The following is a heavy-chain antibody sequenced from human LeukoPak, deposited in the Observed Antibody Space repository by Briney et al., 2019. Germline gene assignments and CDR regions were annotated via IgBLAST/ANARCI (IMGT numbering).Heavy chain of an antibody. CDR3: ASYMSTCGGVIVNPDDY. CDR1: GFTFSIYA. V-gene: IGHV3-23*01. D-gene: IGHD3-16*02. Sequence: GRSLRLSCAASGFTFSIYAMSSGCQAPGERLGWGSAISGSGGSAYYADSAKGRFTSLRVNSKNTLYLHRDSLTAEDRAVYYWASYMSTCGGVIVNPDDYWGQGTLVTVSS. CDR2: ISGSGGSA. J-gene: IGHJ4*02.